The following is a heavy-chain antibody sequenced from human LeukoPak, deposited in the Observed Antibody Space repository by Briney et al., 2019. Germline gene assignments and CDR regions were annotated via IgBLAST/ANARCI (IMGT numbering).Heavy chain of an antibody. CDR3: ARVTSGTHDYALDI. Sequence: SETLSLTCTVSGGSISSGYYWSWIRQSAGKGLQWIGRIYISGSTNYNPSLKSRVTILVDTSKNQFSLNLSSVTAADTAVYYCARVTSGTHDYALDIWGQGTVVTVSS. CDR1: GGSISSGYY. J-gene: IGHJ3*02. CDR2: IYISGST. V-gene: IGHV4-61*02. D-gene: IGHD1-26*01.